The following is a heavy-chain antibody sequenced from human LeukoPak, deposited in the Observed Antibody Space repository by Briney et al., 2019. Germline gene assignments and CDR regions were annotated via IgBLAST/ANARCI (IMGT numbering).Heavy chain of an antibody. CDR3: ATTLYYYDSSGSNAFDI. CDR2: INHSGST. Sequence: PSKTLSLTCAVYGGSFSGYYWSWIRQPPGKGLEWIGEINHSGSTNYNPSLKSRVTISVDTSKNQFSLKLSSVTAADTAVYYCATTLYYYDSSGSNAFDIWGQGTMVTVSS. J-gene: IGHJ3*02. D-gene: IGHD3-22*01. CDR1: GGSFSGYY. V-gene: IGHV4-34*01.